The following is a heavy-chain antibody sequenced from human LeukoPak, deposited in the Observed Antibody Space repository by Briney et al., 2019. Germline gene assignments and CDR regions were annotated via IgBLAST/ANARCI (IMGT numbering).Heavy chain of an antibody. Sequence: GGSLRLSCAASGFTFSKHGMNWVRQAPGKGLEWVSYISDSSSRILYADSVKGRFTISRDNSKNSVYLQMNSLRVEDTAVYYCARSQYDSSSPDYWGQGTLVTVSS. CDR3: ARSQYDSSSPDY. J-gene: IGHJ4*02. V-gene: IGHV3-48*04. D-gene: IGHD3-22*01. CDR2: ISDSSSRI. CDR1: GFTFSKHG.